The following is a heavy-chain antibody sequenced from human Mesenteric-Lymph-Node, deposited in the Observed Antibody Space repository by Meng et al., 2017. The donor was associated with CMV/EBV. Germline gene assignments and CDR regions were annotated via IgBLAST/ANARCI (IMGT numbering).Heavy chain of an antibody. CDR1: GFTFDDYA. CDR3: AKDISRQRYYDFWSGYYTRGGYYRMDV. V-gene: IGHV3-9*01. J-gene: IGHJ6*02. D-gene: IGHD3-3*01. CDR2: ISWNSGSI. Sequence: GGSLRLSCAASGFTFDDYAMHWVRQAPGKGLEWVSGISWNSGSIGYADSVKGRFTISRDNAKNSLYLQMNSLRAEDTALYYCAKDISRQRYYDFWSGYYTRGGYYRMDVWGQGTTVTVSS.